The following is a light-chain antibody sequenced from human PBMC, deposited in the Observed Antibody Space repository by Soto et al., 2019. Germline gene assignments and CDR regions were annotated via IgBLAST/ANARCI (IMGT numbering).Light chain of an antibody. CDR3: QQYGDSRQVT. Sequence: EIVLTQSPGTLSLSPGERATLSCRASQSVSSSYLAWYQQKPGQAPRLLIYGASSRATGIPDRFSGSGSGTDFTLTIRRLEPEDFALYYCQQYGDSRQVTFGGGTKVDIK. V-gene: IGKV3-20*01. CDR1: QSVSSSY. CDR2: GAS. J-gene: IGKJ4*01.